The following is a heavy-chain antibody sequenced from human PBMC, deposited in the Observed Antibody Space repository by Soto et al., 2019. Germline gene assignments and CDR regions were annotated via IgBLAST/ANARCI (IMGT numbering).Heavy chain of an antibody. CDR2: IYYSGST. V-gene: IGHV4-59*01. D-gene: IGHD4-17*01. Sequence: PSETLSLTCTVSGGSISSYYWSWIRQPPGKGLEWIGYIYYSGSTNYNPSLKSRVTISVDTSKNQFSLKLSSVTAVDTAVYYCARDTLTTVTTPAFDIWGQGTMGTV. CDR1: GGSISSYY. J-gene: IGHJ3*02. CDR3: ARDTLTTVTTPAFDI.